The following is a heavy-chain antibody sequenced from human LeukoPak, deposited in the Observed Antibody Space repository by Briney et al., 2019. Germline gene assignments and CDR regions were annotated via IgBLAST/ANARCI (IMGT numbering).Heavy chain of an antibody. CDR3: ASYYSPNVPSPSHFDY. J-gene: IGHJ4*02. V-gene: IGHV4-31*03. Sequence: SETLSLTCTVSGGSISGGGYYWSWIRQHPGKGLEWIGYIYYSGSTYYNPSLKSRVTISVDTSKNQFSLKLSSVTAADTAVYYCASYYSPNVPSPSHFDYWGQGTLVTVSS. CDR1: GGSISGGGYY. CDR2: IYYSGST. D-gene: IGHD3-22*01.